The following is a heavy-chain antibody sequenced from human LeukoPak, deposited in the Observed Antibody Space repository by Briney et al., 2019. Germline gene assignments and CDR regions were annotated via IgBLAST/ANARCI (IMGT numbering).Heavy chain of an antibody. V-gene: IGHV1-8*01. CDR3: GTCYSYYDYVWGSYRLSGGYYFDY. Sequence: ASVKISCKTSGYTFTRYDINWVRQAPGQGREWMGWMNPNSVNTGYAQKVQGQDTMTRNTPISPAYMELSDLRSEDTVVYCGGTCYSYYDYVWGSYRLSGGYYFDYWGQGTLVTVSS. D-gene: IGHD3-16*02. CDR2: MNPNSVNT. J-gene: IGHJ4*02. CDR1: GYTFTRYD.